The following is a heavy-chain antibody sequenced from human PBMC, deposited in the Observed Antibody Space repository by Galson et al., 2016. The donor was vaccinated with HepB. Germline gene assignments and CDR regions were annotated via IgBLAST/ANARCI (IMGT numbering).Heavy chain of an antibody. V-gene: IGHV3-23*01. Sequence: SLRLSCAASGFTFNSRAMSWVRQAPGKGLEWVSAIGASALKTYYADSVKGRFTISRDNSKNTLHLQMNSLRAEDTAIYYCAKEVRDGYRNYFDVWGQGTLVTVSS. J-gene: IGHJ4*02. CDR3: AKEVRDGYRNYFDV. D-gene: IGHD5-24*01. CDR1: GFTFNSRA. CDR2: IGASALKT.